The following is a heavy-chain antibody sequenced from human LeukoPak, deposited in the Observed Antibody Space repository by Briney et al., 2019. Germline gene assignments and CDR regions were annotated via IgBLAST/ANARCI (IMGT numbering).Heavy chain of an antibody. CDR2: INPNSGGT. CDR1: GYTFTGYY. Sequence: ASVKVSCKASGYTFTGYYMHWVRQAPGQGLEWMGWINPNSGGTNYAQKFQGRVTMTRDTSISTAYMELSRLRSDDTAVYYCARALYYDCWSGYSPNPYYLDYWGQGTLVTVSS. D-gene: IGHD3-3*01. V-gene: IGHV1-2*02. CDR3: ARALYYDCWSGYSPNPYYLDY. J-gene: IGHJ4*02.